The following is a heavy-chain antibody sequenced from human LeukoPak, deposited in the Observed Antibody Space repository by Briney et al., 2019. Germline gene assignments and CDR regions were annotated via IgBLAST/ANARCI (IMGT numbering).Heavy chain of an antibody. CDR1: GYSFTSYW. CDR3: ARNMVRGVIRGDY. J-gene: IGHJ4*02. D-gene: IGHD3-10*01. Sequence: GESLKISCKGSGYSFTSYWISWVRQMPGKGVGWMGRIDPSDSYTNYSPSFQGHVTISAYKSISTAYLQWSSLKASDTAMYYCARNMVRGVIRGDYWGQGTLVTVSS. CDR2: IDPSDSYT. V-gene: IGHV5-10-1*01.